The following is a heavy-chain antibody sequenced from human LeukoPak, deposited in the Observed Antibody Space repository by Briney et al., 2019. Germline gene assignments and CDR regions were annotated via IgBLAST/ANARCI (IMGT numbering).Heavy chain of an antibody. Sequence: GGSLRLSCAASGFTFSSYAMSWVRQAPGKGLEWVSAISGSGGSTYYADSVKGRFTISRDNSENTLYLQMNSLRAEDTAVYYCAKVVSGGDSFDPWGQGTLVTVSS. V-gene: IGHV3-23*01. J-gene: IGHJ5*02. CDR3: AKVVSGGDSFDP. CDR2: ISGSGGST. D-gene: IGHD2-21*01. CDR1: GFTFSSYA.